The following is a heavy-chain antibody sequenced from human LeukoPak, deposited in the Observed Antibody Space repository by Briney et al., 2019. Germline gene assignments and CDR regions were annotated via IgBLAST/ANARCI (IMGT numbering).Heavy chain of an antibody. J-gene: IGHJ4*02. Sequence: GGSLRLSCAASGFTFSSYAMSWVRQAPGKGLEWVSAISGSGGSTYYADSVKGRFTISRDNSKNTLYLQMNSLRAEDTAVYYCAKVTYYDILTGYYFGYWGQGTLVTVSS. CDR3: AKVTYYDILTGYYFGY. D-gene: IGHD3-9*01. V-gene: IGHV3-23*01. CDR1: GFTFSSYA. CDR2: ISGSGGST.